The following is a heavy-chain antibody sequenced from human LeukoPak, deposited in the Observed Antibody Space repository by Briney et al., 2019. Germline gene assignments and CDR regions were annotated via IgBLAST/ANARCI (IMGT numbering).Heavy chain of an antibody. CDR2: ISSSGST. Sequence: SETLSLTCTVSGDSLSSGDYYWSWIRQPAGTGLECLGRISSSGSTNYNPSLKSRVTISVDTSKNQFSLKLSSVTAADTAVYFCARGPYSYDSSGAFDIWGQGTMVTVSS. CDR3: ARGPYSYDSSGAFDI. D-gene: IGHD3-22*01. CDR1: GDSLSSGDYY. V-gene: IGHV4-61*02. J-gene: IGHJ3*02.